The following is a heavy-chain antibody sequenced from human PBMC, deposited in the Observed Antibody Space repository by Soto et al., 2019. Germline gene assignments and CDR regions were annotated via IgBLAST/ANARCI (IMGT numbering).Heavy chain of an antibody. CDR3: VRIRYQLPSSVLWLDP. D-gene: IGHD3-16*01. V-gene: IGHV4-34*01. CDR1: CGFLIEYY. J-gene: IGHJ5*02. CDR2: INHVGGT. Sequence: PSETLSLSCAFYCGFLIEYYWPWIRQPPGKGLEWIGEINHVGGTNYNPSLKSRVTMSVDTSQNQFSLRLISVTAADTAMYFCVRIRYQLPSSVLWLDPWGQGTPVTVSS.